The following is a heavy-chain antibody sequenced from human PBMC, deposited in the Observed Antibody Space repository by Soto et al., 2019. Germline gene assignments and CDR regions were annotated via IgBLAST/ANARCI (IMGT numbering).Heavy chain of an antibody. Sequence: QVQLQESGPGLVRPSGTLSLSCGVSGYAISSAFSWGWIRQSPGKGLELIVTLSHRGQTYYNPSLESRLTISTDTSKNEVSLRLTSVTAADTALYYCVGGLLDIWGPGTMVIVSS. J-gene: IGHJ3*02. CDR1: GYAISSAFS. CDR2: LSHRGQT. D-gene: IGHD3-16*01. V-gene: IGHV4-38-2*01. CDR3: VGGLLDI.